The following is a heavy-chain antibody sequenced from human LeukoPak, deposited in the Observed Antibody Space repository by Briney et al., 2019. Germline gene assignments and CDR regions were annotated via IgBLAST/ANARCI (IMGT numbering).Heavy chain of an antibody. D-gene: IGHD6-13*01. V-gene: IGHV3-7*01. CDR1: GFTFSRYW. Sequence: GGSLRLSCVASGFTFSRYWMKWVRQAPGKGLEWVANIKQDGSEKYYVDSVKGRFTISRDNAKNSLYLQMNSLRAEDTAVYYCARDDKRSWYGARYGMDVWGQGTTVTVSS. CDR3: ARDDKRSWYGARYGMDV. J-gene: IGHJ6*02. CDR2: IKQDGSEK.